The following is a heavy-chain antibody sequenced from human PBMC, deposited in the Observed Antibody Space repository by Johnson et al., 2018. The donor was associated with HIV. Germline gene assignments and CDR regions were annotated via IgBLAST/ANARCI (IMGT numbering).Heavy chain of an antibody. D-gene: IGHD2-21*02. Sequence: QMQLVESGGGVVQPGRSLRLSCAASGFTFSRYAMHWVRQAPGKGLEWVAVISYDGSNKYYADSVKGRFTISRDNSKNTLYLQMNSLRAEDTAVYYCAKKALGDVDAVDIWGQGTMVTVSS. CDR3: AKKALGDVDAVDI. V-gene: IGHV3-30*04. CDR2: ISYDGSNK. J-gene: IGHJ3*02. CDR1: GFTFSRYA.